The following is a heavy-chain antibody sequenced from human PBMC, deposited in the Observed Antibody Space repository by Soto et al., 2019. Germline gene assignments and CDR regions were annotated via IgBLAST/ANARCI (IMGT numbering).Heavy chain of an antibody. CDR3: ASKLNSSSWYRDYYYYYGMDV. Sequence: ASVKVSCKASGGTFSSYAISWVRQAPGQWLEWMGGIIPIFGTANYAQKFQGRVTITADESTSTAYMELSSLRSEDTAVYYCASKLNSSSWYRDYYYYYGMDVWGQGTTVTVSS. CDR1: GGTFSSYA. D-gene: IGHD6-13*01. CDR2: IIPIFGTA. V-gene: IGHV1-69*13. J-gene: IGHJ6*02.